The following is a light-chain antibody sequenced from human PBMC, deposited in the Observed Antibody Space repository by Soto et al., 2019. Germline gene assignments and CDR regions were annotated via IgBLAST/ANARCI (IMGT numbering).Light chain of an antibody. CDR3: QHYGTSLWT. CDR1: QSVSRTS. Sequence: EIVLTQSPGTLSLSPGERATLSCRASQSVSRTSLAWYQQKPGQAPRLLIYDASSRATGIPDSFSATGSGTDFTLTISRLEPEDFAVYYCQHYGTSLWTFGQGTKVEI. CDR2: DAS. J-gene: IGKJ1*01. V-gene: IGKV3-20*01.